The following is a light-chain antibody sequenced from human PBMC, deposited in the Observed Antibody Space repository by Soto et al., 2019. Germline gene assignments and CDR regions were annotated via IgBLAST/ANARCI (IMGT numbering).Light chain of an antibody. CDR3: QQYMDWPQGT. V-gene: IGKV3-15*01. CDR2: DTS. J-gene: IGKJ3*01. CDR1: QSVSSS. Sequence: EIVMTKSPATLSVSPAATATPACRASQSVSSSLAWYQQRPGQAPRLLIYDTSNRAAGISASFSGSGSGTEFTLTISSLKSEDFAVYYCQQYMDWPQGTFGPGTKVDIK.